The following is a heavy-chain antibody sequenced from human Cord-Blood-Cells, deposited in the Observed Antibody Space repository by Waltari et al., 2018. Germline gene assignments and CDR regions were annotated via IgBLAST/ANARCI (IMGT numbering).Heavy chain of an antibody. D-gene: IGHD5-12*01. CDR3: ARMVATIEYYYMDV. CDR2: INHSGST. Sequence: QVQLQQWGAGRLKPSETLSLTCAVYGGSFSGYYWSWIRQPPGKGLEWIGEINHSGSTNYNPALKSRVTISVDTSKNQFSLKLSSVTAADTAVYYCARMVATIEYYYMDVWGKGTTVTVSS. V-gene: IGHV4-34*01. CDR1: GGSFSGYY. J-gene: IGHJ6*03.